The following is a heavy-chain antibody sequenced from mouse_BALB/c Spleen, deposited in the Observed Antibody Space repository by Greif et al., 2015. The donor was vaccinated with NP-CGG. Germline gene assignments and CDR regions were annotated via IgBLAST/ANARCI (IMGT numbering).Heavy chain of an antibody. CDR2: INPSTGYT. J-gene: IGHJ2*01. CDR3: ARSPYFDY. V-gene: IGHV1-7*01. CDR1: GYTFTSYW. Sequence: QVQLKQSGAELAKPGASVKMSCKASGYTFTSYWMHWVKQRPGQGLEWIGYINPSTGYTEYNQKFKDKATLTADKSSSTAYIQLSSLTSEDSAVYYCARSPYFDYWGQGTTLTVSS.